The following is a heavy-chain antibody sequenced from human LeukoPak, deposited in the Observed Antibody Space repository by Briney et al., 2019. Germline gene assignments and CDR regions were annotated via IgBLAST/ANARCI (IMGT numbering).Heavy chain of an antibody. CDR1: GYTITSYG. V-gene: IGHV1-18*01. J-gene: IGHJ6*02. D-gene: IGHD3-9*01. CDR3: ARVGYDILTGYYPYYYYGMDV. Sequence: ASVKVSCKASGYTITSYGISWVRQAPGQGLEWMGWISAYNGNTNYAQKLQGRVTMTTDTSTSTAYMELRSLRSDDTAVYYCARVGYDILTGYYPYYYYGMDVWGQGTTVTVSS. CDR2: ISAYNGNT.